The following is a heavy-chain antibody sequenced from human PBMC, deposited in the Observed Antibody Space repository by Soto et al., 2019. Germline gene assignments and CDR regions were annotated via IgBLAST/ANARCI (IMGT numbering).Heavy chain of an antibody. CDR3: ARELPNFRVNWFDP. J-gene: IGHJ5*02. CDR1: GGSISSYY. CDR2: IYNTGST. V-gene: IGHV4-4*07. D-gene: IGHD7-27*01. Sequence: SETLSLTCTVSGGSISSYYWSWIRQPAGKELEWVGRIYNTGSTNYNPSLKSRVTMSVDTSKRQISLKLSSVTAADTAVYYCARELPNFRVNWFDPWGQGTLVTVSS.